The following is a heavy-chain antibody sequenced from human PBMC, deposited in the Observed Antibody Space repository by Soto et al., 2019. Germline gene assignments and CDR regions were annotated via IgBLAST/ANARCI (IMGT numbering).Heavy chain of an antibody. J-gene: IGHJ5*02. CDR1: RYIFTAYF. V-gene: IGHV1-2*02. Sequence: QVQLVQSGAEVNKPGASVKVSCKAPRYIFTAYFMHWVRQAPGQGLEWMGRINPNNGATHYGLSFQGRVTLSRDPSTSTASMELSSLRSDDTAVYYCASHAPGPRFDTWGQSTLVILSS. CDR2: INPNNGAT. CDR3: ASHAPGPRFDT.